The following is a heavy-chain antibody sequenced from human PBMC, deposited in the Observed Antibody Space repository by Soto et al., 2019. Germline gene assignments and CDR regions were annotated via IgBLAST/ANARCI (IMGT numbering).Heavy chain of an antibody. J-gene: IGHJ6*02. CDR1: GGTFSSYA. Sequence: QVQLVQSGAEVKKPGSSVKVSCKASGGTFSSYAISWVRQALGQGLEWMGGIIPIFGTANYAQKFQGRVTITADESTSTAYMELSSLRSEDTAVYYCARVDTAMDIPEGVAAAGTPYYYYYGMDVWGQGTTVTVSS. V-gene: IGHV1-69*01. CDR2: IIPIFGTA. D-gene: IGHD5-18*01. CDR3: ARVDTAMDIPEGVAAAGTPYYYYYGMDV.